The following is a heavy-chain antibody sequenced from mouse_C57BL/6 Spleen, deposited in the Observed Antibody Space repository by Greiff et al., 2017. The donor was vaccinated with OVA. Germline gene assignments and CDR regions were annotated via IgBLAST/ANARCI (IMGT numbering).Heavy chain of an antibody. J-gene: IGHJ2*01. V-gene: IGHV1-64*01. CDR1: GYTFTSYW. Sequence: QVQLQQPGAELVKPGASVKLSCKASGYTFTSYWMHWVKQRPGQGLEWIGMIHPNSGSTNYNEKFKSKATLTVDKSSSTAYMQLSSLTSEDSAVYYCTTTVVATGFDYWGQGTTLTVSS. CDR2: IHPNSGST. D-gene: IGHD1-1*01. CDR3: TTTVVATGFDY.